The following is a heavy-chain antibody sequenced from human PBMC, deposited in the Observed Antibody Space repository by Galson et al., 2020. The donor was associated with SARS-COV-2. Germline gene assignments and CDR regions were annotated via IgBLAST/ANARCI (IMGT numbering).Heavy chain of an antibody. CDR3: ARDFFFRSYQVSEDYYYYYGMDV. J-gene: IGHJ6*02. CDR2: IYYSGST. V-gene: IGHV4-31*03. Sequence: SETLSLTCTVSGGSISSGGYYWSWIRQHPGKGLEWIGYIYYSGSTYYNPSLKSRVTISVDTSKNQFSLKLSSVTAADTAVYYCARDFFFRSYQVSEDYYYYYGMDVWGQGTTVTVSS. CDR1: GGSISSGGYY. D-gene: IGHD3-3*01.